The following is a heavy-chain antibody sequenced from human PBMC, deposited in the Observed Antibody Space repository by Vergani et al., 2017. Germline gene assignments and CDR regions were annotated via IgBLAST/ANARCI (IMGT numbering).Heavy chain of an antibody. CDR2: INHSGST. CDR3: ARARQGIAASPVYYMDV. CDR1: GGSFFNSRYY. D-gene: IGHD6-6*01. V-gene: IGHV4-39*07. Sequence: QLQLQESGPGLVKPSGTLSLTCSVTGGSFFNSRYYWGWIRQPPGQGLEWIGEINHSGSTNYNPSLKSRVTISVDTSKNQFSLKLSSVTAADTAVYYCARARQGIAASPVYYMDVWGKGTTVTVSS. J-gene: IGHJ6*03.